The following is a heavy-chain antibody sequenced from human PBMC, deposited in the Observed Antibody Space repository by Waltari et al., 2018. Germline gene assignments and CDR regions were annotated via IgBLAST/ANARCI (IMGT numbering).Heavy chain of an antibody. CDR3: ARLTNCGGDCGDAFDI. J-gene: IGHJ3*02. Sequence: QVQLQESGPGLVKPSETLSLTCAVSGYSISSGYYWGWIRPPPGKGLEWIGSIYHSGSTYYNPSLKSRVTISVDTSKNQFSLKLSSVTAADTAVYYCARLTNCGGDCGDAFDIWGQGTMVTVSS. D-gene: IGHD2-21*01. CDR2: IYHSGST. V-gene: IGHV4-38-2*01. CDR1: GYSISSGYY.